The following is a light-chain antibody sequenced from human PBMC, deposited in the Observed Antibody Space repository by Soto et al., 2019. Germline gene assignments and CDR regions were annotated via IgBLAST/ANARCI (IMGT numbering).Light chain of an antibody. V-gene: IGKV1-39*01. Sequence: DIQMTQSPSSLSASVGDRVTITCRASQSISSYLNWYQQKPGKAPKLLIYAASSLQSGVPSRFSGTGSGRDFTLTISSLQPEDFATYYCPQSYSTPWTVGQGTKVDIK. CDR3: PQSYSTPWT. CDR2: AAS. J-gene: IGKJ1*01. CDR1: QSISSY.